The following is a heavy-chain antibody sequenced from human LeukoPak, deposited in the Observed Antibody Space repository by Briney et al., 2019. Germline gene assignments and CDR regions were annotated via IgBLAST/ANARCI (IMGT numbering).Heavy chain of an antibody. CDR1: GGTFSSYA. Sequence: SVKVSCKASGGTFSSYAISWVRQAPGQGLEWMGGIIPIFGTANYAQKFQGRVTITADESTSTAYMELSSLRSEDTAVYYCARVSVAGTSFVGLYYFYYYSMDVWGQGTTVTVSS. D-gene: IGHD6-19*01. CDR2: IIPIFGTA. CDR3: ARVSVAGTSFVGLYYFYYYSMDV. J-gene: IGHJ6*02. V-gene: IGHV1-69*13.